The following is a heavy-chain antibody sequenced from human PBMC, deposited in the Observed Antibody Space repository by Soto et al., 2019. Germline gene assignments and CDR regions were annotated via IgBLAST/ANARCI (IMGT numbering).Heavy chain of an antibody. V-gene: IGHV4-39*01. D-gene: IGHD5-18*01. CDR3: ARPTSQLWPDAFDI. J-gene: IGHJ3*02. CDR2: IYYSGST. Sequence: QLQLQESGPGLVKPSETLSLTCTVSGGSISSSSYYWGWIRQPPGKGLEWIGSIYYSGSTYYNPSLKSRVTISVDTSKNQFSLKLSSVTAADTAVYYCARPTSQLWPDAFDIWGQGTMVTVSS. CDR1: GGSISSSSYY.